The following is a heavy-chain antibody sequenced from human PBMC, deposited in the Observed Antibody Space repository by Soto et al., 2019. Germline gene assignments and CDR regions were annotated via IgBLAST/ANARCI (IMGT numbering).Heavy chain of an antibody. D-gene: IGHD2-2*01. J-gene: IGHJ6*03. V-gene: IGHV4-39*01. CDR1: GGSISSSSYY. Sequence: SETLSLTCTVSGGSISSSSYYWGWIRQPPGKGLEWIGSIYYSGSTYYNPSLKSRVTISVDTSKNQFSLKLSSVTAADTAVYYCARHCSSTSCYRPMDVWGKGTTVTVSS. CDR2: IYYSGST. CDR3: ARHCSSTSCYRPMDV.